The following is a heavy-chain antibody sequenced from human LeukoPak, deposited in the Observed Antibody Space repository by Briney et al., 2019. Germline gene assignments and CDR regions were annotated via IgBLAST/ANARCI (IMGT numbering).Heavy chain of an antibody. CDR2: IRSKAYGGTT. J-gene: IGHJ6*02. CDR3: TTYDPSNYYGMDV. D-gene: IGHD5-12*01. CDR1: GFTSGDYA. Sequence: GRSLRLSCTASGFTSGDYAMTWVRQAPGKGLEWVGFIRSKAYGGTTEFAASVKGRFTISRDDSKSIAYLQMNSLKTEDTAVYYCTTYDPSNYYGMDVWGQGTTVTVS. V-gene: IGHV3-49*04.